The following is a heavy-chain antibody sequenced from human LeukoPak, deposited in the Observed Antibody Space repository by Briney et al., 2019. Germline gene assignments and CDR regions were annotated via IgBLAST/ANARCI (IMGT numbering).Heavy chain of an antibody. CDR2: ISSSSSYI. D-gene: IGHD6-19*01. Sequence: PGGSLRLSCAASGFTFSSYSMNWVRQAPGKGLEWVSSISSSSSYIYYADSVKGRFTISRDNAKNSLYLQMNSLRAEDTAVYYCARVRPGYSSGWFPDWGQGTLVTVSS. CDR3: ARVRPGYSSGWFPD. V-gene: IGHV3-21*01. CDR1: GFTFSSYS. J-gene: IGHJ4*02.